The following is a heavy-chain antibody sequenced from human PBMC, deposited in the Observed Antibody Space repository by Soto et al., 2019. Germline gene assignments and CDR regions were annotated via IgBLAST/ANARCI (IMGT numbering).Heavy chain of an antibody. CDR2: IIPSVSIR. CDR1: GGTFDMYA. V-gene: IGHV1-69*01. Sequence: QVQVVQSGAEVKKPGSSVKISCKVSGGTFDMYAMSWVRQAPGQGLEWLAGIIPSVSIRKYAEKLQGRVTITADGFTSTVYVELSSLRSEGTAVYYCAIGPNTLSGYYLDFWGQGTLVTVSS. D-gene: IGHD6-25*01. CDR3: AIGPNTLSGYYLDF. J-gene: IGHJ4*02.